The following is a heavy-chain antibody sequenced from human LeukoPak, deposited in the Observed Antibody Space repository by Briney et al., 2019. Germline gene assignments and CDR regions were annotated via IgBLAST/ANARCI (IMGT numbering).Heavy chain of an antibody. J-gene: IGHJ4*02. V-gene: IGHV3-33*06. CDR2: IWYDGSNK. CDR1: GFTFSSYG. Sequence: GRSLRLSXAASGFTFSSYGMHWVRQAPGKGLEWVAVIWYDGSNKYYADSVKGRFTISRDNSKNTLYLQMNSLRAEDTAVYYCAKESWGGYTYGHSDYWGQGTLVTVSS. CDR3: AKESWGGYTYGHSDY. D-gene: IGHD5-18*01.